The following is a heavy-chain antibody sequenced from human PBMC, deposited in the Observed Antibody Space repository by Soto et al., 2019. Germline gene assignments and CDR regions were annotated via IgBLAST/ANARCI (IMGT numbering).Heavy chain of an antibody. CDR2: IYHSGST. CDR1: GGSISSGGYS. Sequence: SETLSLTCAVSGGSISSGGYSWSWIRQPPGKGLEWIGYIYHSGSTYYNPSLKSRVTISVDRSKNQFSLKLSSVTAAGTAVYYCARTESGTLDPWGEGTLVTVSS. J-gene: IGHJ5*02. V-gene: IGHV4-30-2*01. CDR3: ARTESGTLDP. D-gene: IGHD1-7*01.